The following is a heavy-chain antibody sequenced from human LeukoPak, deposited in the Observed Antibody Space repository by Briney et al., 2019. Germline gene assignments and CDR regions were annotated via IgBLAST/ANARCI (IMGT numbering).Heavy chain of an antibody. D-gene: IGHD3-3*01. CDR3: AKSRFWSGYES. J-gene: IGHJ4*02. V-gene: IGHV3-23*01. CDR2: ISGSGGST. Sequence: PGGSLRLSCAGSGFTFSSYAMHWVRQAPGKGLEWVSAISGSGGSTYYADSVKGRFTISRDNSKNTLYLQMNSLRAEDTAVYYCAKSRFWSGYESWGQGTLVTVSS. CDR1: GFTFSSYA.